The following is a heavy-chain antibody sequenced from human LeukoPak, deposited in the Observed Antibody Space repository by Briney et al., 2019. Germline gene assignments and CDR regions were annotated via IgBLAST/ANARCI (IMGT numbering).Heavy chain of an antibody. CDR1: GFSFSGHW. Sequence: GGSLRLSCTASGFSFSGHWMHWARQLPGKGLVWVSRISPTGSTTSYADSVKGRFTVSRNNAKNTLYLQVNNLRAEDTAVYYCARDRGYCSGGSCYIFDHWGQGTLVTVSS. J-gene: IGHJ4*02. D-gene: IGHD2-15*01. CDR2: ISPTGSTT. V-gene: IGHV3-74*01. CDR3: ARDRGYCSGGSCYIFDH.